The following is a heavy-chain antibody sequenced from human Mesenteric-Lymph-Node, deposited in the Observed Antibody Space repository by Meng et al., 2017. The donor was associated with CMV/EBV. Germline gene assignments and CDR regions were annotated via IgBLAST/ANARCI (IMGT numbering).Heavy chain of an antibody. CDR1: NDSISNTNW. Sequence: LTCGLSNDSISNTNWWSWVRQPPGKGLEWIGEIFQSGSTNYNPSLKSRATILVDKTKNQLSLRLTSVTAADTAIYYCVTSGVGDFDIWGQGTMVTVSS. V-gene: IGHV4-4*02. CDR3: VTSGVGDFDI. CDR2: IFQSGST. D-gene: IGHD3-10*01. J-gene: IGHJ3*02.